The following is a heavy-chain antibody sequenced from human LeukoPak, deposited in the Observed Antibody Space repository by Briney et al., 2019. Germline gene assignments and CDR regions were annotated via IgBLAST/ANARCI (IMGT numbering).Heavy chain of an antibody. CDR3: AIPPGYCGNDCSFDH. Sequence: GESLKISCEGSGYSFSNYWIGWVRQMPRKGLEWMGIIYPGDYETRYSPSFQGPVTISVDKSISTAYLQWSSLKASDTAMYYCAIPPGYCGNDCSFDHWGQGTLVTVSS. D-gene: IGHD2-21*02. CDR1: GYSFSNYW. CDR2: IYPGDYET. V-gene: IGHV5-51*01. J-gene: IGHJ4*02.